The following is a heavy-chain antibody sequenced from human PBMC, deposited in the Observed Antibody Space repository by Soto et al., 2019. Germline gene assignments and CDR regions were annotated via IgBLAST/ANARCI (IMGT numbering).Heavy chain of an antibody. CDR1: GFTFSSYS. CDR3: ARSLTMIVVVTGGDAFDI. V-gene: IGHV3-21*01. J-gene: IGHJ3*02. CDR2: ISSSSSYI. D-gene: IGHD3-22*01. Sequence: GGSLRLSCAASGFTFSSYSMNWVRQAPGKGLEWVSSISSSSSYIYYADSVKGRFTISRDNAKNSLYLQMNSLRAEDTAVYYCARSLTMIVVVTGGDAFDIWGQGTMVTVSS.